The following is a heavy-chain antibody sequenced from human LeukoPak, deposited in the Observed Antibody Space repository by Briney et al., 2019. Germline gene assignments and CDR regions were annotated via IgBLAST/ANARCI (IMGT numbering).Heavy chain of an antibody. Sequence: SVKVSCKASGGTFSSYAISWVRQAPGQGLEWMGGIIPIFGTANYAQKFQGRVTITADKSTSTAYMELSSLRSEDTAVYYCARGPQGIVGAISPFGYWGQGTLVTVSS. J-gene: IGHJ4*02. CDR1: GGTFSSYA. D-gene: IGHD1-26*01. CDR2: IIPIFGTA. CDR3: ARGPQGIVGAISPFGY. V-gene: IGHV1-69*06.